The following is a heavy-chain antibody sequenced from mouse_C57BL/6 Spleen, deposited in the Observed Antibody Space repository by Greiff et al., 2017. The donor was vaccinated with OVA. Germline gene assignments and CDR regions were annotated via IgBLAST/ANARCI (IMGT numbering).Heavy chain of an antibody. D-gene: IGHD2-4*01. CDR2: IYPGSGNT. Sequence: VKLMESGPELVKPGASVKISCKASGYSFTSYYIHWVKQRPGQGLEWIGWIYPGSGNTKYNEKFKGKATLTADTSSSTAYMQLSSLTSEDSAVYYCARCDDYDGAFAYWGQGTLVTVSA. CDR1: GYSFTSYY. V-gene: IGHV1-66*01. CDR3: ARCDDYDGAFAY. J-gene: IGHJ3*01.